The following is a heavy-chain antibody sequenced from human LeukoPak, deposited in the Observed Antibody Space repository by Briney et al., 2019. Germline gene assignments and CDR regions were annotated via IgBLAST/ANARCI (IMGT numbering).Heavy chain of an antibody. V-gene: IGHV5-51*01. CDR2: IYPGDSDT. Sequence: PGESLKISCKGSGYSFTSYWIGWVRQMPGKGLEWVGIIYPGDSDTRYSPSFQGQVTISADKSISTAYLQWSSLKASDTAMYYCAATYSYGYRYFDYWGQGTLVTVSS. D-gene: IGHD5-18*01. CDR1: GYSFTSYW. CDR3: AATYSYGYRYFDY. J-gene: IGHJ4*02.